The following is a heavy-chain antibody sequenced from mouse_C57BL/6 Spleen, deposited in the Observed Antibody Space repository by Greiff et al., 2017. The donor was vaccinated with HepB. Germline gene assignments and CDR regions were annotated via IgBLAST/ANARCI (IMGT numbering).Heavy chain of an antibody. CDR2: IWSGGST. CDR3: ARSRSTMVTFDYAMDY. J-gene: IGHJ4*01. CDR1: GFSLTSYG. Sequence: QVQLQQSGPGLVQPSQSLSITCTVSGFSLTSYGVHWVRQSPGKGLEWLGVIWSGGSTDYNAAFISRLSISKDNSKSQVFFKMNSLQADDTAIYYCARSRSTMVTFDYAMDYWGQGTSVTVSS. V-gene: IGHV2-2*01. D-gene: IGHD2-2*01.